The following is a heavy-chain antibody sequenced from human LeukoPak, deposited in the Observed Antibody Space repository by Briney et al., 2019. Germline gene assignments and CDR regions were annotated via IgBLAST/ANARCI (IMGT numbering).Heavy chain of an antibody. J-gene: IGHJ4*02. CDR2: ISYDGSNK. CDR3: ARDQAVWYARRYYDSTDRYFDY. CDR1: GFTFSSYA. V-gene: IGHV3-30-3*01. D-gene: IGHD3-22*01. Sequence: GGSLRLSCAASGFTFSSYAMHWVRQAPGKGLEWVAIISYDGSNKYYADSVKGRFTISRDNSKNTLYLQMNSLRAEDTAVYYCARDQAVWYARRYYDSTDRYFDYWGQGTLVTVSS.